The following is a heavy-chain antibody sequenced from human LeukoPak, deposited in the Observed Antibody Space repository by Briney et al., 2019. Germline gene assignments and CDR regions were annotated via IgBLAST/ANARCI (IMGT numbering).Heavy chain of an antibody. CDR2: IPYDGSNK. J-gene: IGHJ1*01. D-gene: IGHD6-19*01. V-gene: IGHV3-30*04. CDR3: ARDQYSASWYGYFQH. Sequence: GGSLRLSCAASGFTFSRYAMHWVRQAPGKGLEWVAVIPYDGSNKYYADSVQGRFTISRDNSKTTLYLQMNSLRAEDTAVYYCARDQYSASWYGYFQHWGQGALVTVSS. CDR1: GFTFSRYA.